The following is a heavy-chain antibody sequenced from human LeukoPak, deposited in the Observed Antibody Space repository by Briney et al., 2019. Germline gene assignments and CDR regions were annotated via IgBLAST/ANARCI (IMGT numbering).Heavy chain of an antibody. Sequence: SETLSLTCAVYGGSFSGYYRSWIRQPPGKGLEWIGEINHSGSTNYNPSLKSRVTISVDTSKNQFSLKLSSVTAADTAVYYCARGLYDFWSGTLFDYWGQGTLVTVSS. V-gene: IGHV4-34*01. J-gene: IGHJ4*02. CDR3: ARGLYDFWSGTLFDY. CDR2: INHSGST. D-gene: IGHD3-3*01. CDR1: GGSFSGYY.